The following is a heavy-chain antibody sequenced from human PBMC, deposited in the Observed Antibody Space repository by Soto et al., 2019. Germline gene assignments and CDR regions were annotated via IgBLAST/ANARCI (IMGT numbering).Heavy chain of an antibody. CDR2: ISYDGSNK. CDR1: GFTFSSYA. CDR3: ARDAGYCISTSCYALNWFDP. D-gene: IGHD2-2*01. Sequence: QVQLVESGGGVVQPGRSLRLSCAASGFTFSSYAMHWVRQAPGKGLGWVAVISYDGSNKYYADSVKGRFTISRDNSKNTLYLQMNSLRAEDTAVYYCARDAGYCISTSCYALNWFDPWGQGTLVTVSS. J-gene: IGHJ5*02. V-gene: IGHV3-30-3*01.